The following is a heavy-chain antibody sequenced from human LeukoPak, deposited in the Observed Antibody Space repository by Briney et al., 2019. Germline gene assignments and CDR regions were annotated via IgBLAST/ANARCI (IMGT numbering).Heavy chain of an antibody. Sequence: SETLSLTCAVSGGSFSGYYWTWIRQPPGKGLEWIGEINHSGNANYNPSLKSRVTISLDMSENHFSLRLTSVTAADTAVYYCARGQGTVTTHWGQGTLVTVSS. CDR2: INHSGNA. J-gene: IGHJ4*02. CDR3: ARGQGTVTTH. D-gene: IGHD4-17*01. V-gene: IGHV4-34*01. CDR1: GGSFSGYY.